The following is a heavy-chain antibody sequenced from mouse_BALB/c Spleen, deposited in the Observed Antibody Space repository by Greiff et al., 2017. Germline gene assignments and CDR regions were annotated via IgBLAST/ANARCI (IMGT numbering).Heavy chain of an antibody. V-gene: IGHV2-9*02. J-gene: IGHJ4*01. CDR3: VSLVGDAMDY. Sequence: VQLQQSGPGLVAPSQRLSITCTVSGYSLTSYGVHWVRQPPGKGLEWLGVIWAVGSTKYNSALMSRLSINKDNYKSQVFLKMNSLQTDDTAMCYLVSLVGDAMDYWGQGSSGTVSS. CDR2: IWAVGST. CDR1: GYSLTSYG. D-gene: IGHD2-2*01.